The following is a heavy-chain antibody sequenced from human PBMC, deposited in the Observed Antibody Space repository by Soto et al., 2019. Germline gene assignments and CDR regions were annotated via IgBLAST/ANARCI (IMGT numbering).Heavy chain of an antibody. CDR3: ARGREQDY. CDR1: GYTFTSYD. V-gene: IGHV1-8*02. CDR2: MNPNSGNT. Sequence: QVQLVQSGAEVKKPGASVKVSCKASGYTFTSYDINWVRQAPAQGLEWMGWMNPNSGNTGYAEKFQGRITMTRSTSISTAYMELTSLRSEDTAVYYCARGREQDYWGQGTLVTVTS. D-gene: IGHD1-1*01. J-gene: IGHJ4*02.